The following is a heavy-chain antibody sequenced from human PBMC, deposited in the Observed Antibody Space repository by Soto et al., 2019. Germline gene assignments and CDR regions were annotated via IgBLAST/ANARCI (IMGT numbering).Heavy chain of an antibody. CDR3: ARKLSGAVQGWAYGMDV. Sequence: EVHLVESGGGLMQPGGSLRLSCAASGFTVSSYNMIWVRQAPVKGLEWVSVTYSGGTTQYADSVKGRFTVSRDNSKNTLYLQMSSLIDDDTAVYYCARKLSGAVQGWAYGMDVWGRGTTVTVSS. D-gene: IGHD1-26*01. V-gene: IGHV3-53*02. CDR2: TYSGGTT. CDR1: GFTVSSYN. J-gene: IGHJ6*02.